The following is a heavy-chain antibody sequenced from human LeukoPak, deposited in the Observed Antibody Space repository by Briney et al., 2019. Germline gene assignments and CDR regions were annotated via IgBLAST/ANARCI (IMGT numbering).Heavy chain of an antibody. CDR2: ISAYNGNT. D-gene: IGHD5-12*01. J-gene: IGHJ4*02. V-gene: IGHV1-18*01. CDR1: GYTFTSYG. Sequence: ASVKVSCKASGYTFTSYGISWVRQAPGQGLEWMGWISAYNGNTNYAQKLQGRVTMTTDTSTSTAYMELRSLRSDDTAVYYCARFGGEYHSGWYIDYWGQGTLVTVSS. CDR3: ARFGGEYHSGWYIDY.